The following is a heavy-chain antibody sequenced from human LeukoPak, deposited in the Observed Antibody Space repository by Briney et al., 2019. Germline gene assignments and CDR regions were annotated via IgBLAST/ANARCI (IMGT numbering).Heavy chain of an antibody. J-gene: IGHJ6*03. D-gene: IGHD3-10*01. CDR3: AKGFGAVGYYYMDV. CDR2: ISWDGGST. V-gene: IGHV3-43D*03. CDR1: GFTFDDYA. Sequence: GGSLRLSCAASGFTFDDYAMHWVRQAPGKGLEWVSLISWDGGSTYYAGSVKGRFTISRDNSKNSLYLQMNSLRAEDTALYYCAKGFGAVGYYYMDVWGKGTTVTVSS.